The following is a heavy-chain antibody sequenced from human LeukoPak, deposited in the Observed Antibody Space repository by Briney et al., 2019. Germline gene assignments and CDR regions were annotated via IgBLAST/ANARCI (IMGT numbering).Heavy chain of an antibody. Sequence: GGSLRLSCAASGFTFSSYSMNWVRQAPGKGLEWVSSISSSSSYIYYADSVKGRFTISRDNAKNSLYLQMNSLRAEDTAVYYCARSLWSQSPIPAYWGQGTLVTVSS. J-gene: IGHJ4*02. CDR3: ARSLWSQSPIPAY. CDR2: ISSSSSYI. D-gene: IGHD2-21*01. CDR1: GFTFSSYS. V-gene: IGHV3-21*01.